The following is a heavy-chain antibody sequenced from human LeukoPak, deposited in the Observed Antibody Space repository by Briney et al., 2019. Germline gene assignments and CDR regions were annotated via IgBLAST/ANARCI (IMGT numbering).Heavy chain of an antibody. D-gene: IGHD3-10*01. CDR3: AKDYGSGSPNYFDY. V-gene: IGHV3-23*01. CDR2: ISGSGGSS. CDR1: GFTFSSYA. J-gene: IGHJ4*02. Sequence: GGSLRLSCAASGFTFSSYAMSWVRQAPGKGLEWVSSISGSGGSSYYADSVKGRFTISRDNSKNTLYLQMNSLKGDDTAVYYCAKDYGSGSPNYFDYWGQGTLVTVSS.